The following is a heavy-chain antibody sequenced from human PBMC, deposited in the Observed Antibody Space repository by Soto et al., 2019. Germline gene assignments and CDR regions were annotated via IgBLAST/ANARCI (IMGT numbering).Heavy chain of an antibody. CDR1: GASMNNYY. D-gene: IGHD1-26*01. V-gene: IGHV4-4*08. CDR2: VYHSGNT. Sequence: SETLSLTCTVSGASMNNYYWTWIRQPPGKGLEWIGTVYHSGNTRNNPSLKSRLTISVDTSKNQFSLNLRSVTAADTAVYFCAREVGGAGIDYWGQGTRVTVS. J-gene: IGHJ4*02. CDR3: AREVGGAGIDY.